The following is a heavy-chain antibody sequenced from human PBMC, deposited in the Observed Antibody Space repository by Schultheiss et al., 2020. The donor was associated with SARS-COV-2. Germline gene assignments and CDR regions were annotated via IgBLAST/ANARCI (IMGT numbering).Heavy chain of an antibody. J-gene: IGHJ4*02. Sequence: GGSLRLSCAASGFTFSSYWMSWVRQAPGKGLEWVANIKQDGSEKYYVDSVKGRFTISRDNAKNSLYLQMNSLRAGDTAVYYCARGLGIAVAAWSYWGQGTLVTVSS. CDR3: ARGLGIAVAAWSY. D-gene: IGHD6-19*01. V-gene: IGHV3-7*01. CDR2: IKQDGSEK. CDR1: GFTFSSYW.